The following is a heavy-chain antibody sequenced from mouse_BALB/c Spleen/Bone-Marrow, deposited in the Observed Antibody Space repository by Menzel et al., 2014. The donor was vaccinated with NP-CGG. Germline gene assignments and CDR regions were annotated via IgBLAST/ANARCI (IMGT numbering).Heavy chain of an antibody. CDR2: ISGDGRYT. V-gene: IGHV5-9-2*01. J-gene: IGHJ3*01. CDR1: GFSFSNYG. CDR3: ARHAYYDQTEVSFVY. D-gene: IGHD2-4*01. Sequence: VQLQESGGGLVKSGGSLKLSCAASGFSFSNYGMSWVRQTPEKRLEWVATISGDGRYTFYSDSVKGRFTISRDNAKNNLYLQLSSLRSEDTALYYCARHAYYDQTEVSFVYWGQGTLVTVSA.